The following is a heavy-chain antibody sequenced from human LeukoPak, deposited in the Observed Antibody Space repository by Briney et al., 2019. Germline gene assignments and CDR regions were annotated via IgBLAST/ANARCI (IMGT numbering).Heavy chain of an antibody. CDR1: GGTFSSYA. J-gene: IGHJ4*02. D-gene: IGHD3-22*01. V-gene: IGHV1-69*13. CDR3: ARGTETYYYDSSGQASVY. CDR2: IIPIFGTA. Sequence: ASVKVSCKASGGTFSSYAISWVRQAPGQGLEWMGGIIPIFGTANYAQKFQGRVTITADESTSTAYMELRSLRSDDTAVYYCARGTETYYYDSSGQASVYWGQGTLVTVSS.